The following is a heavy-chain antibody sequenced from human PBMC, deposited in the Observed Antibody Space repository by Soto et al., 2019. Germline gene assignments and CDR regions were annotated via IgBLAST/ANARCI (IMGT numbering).Heavy chain of an antibody. D-gene: IGHD3-3*02. CDR2: IMPIFRTP. J-gene: IGHJ6*02. Sequence: QVQLEQSGAEVKKPGSSVKVSCKASGGTFRNSAISWVRQAPGQGLEWLGGIMPIFRTPDYSQKFQGRVTVTADESTSTAYMELRGLRSDDTAVYYCARDNGRPQLGGNYYYILDVWGQGTTVTVSS. CDR1: GGTFRNSA. V-gene: IGHV1-69*12. CDR3: ARDNGRPQLGGNYYYILDV.